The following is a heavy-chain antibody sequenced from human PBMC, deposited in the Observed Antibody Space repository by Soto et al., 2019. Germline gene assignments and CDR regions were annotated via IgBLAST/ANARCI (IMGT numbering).Heavy chain of an antibody. CDR1: AGSISNYH. V-gene: IGHV4-59*01. D-gene: IGHD2-15*01. CDR2: IFYTGKT. J-gene: IGHJ5*02. CDR3: ARVLEVAGGFDP. Sequence: SETLSLTCSVSAGSISNYHWRWMRQPPGKGLEWIGYIFYTGKTNYNPSLKSRVTISLDTSKNQFSLRLDSVTAADTAVYYCARVLEVAGGFDPWGQGTLVTVSS.